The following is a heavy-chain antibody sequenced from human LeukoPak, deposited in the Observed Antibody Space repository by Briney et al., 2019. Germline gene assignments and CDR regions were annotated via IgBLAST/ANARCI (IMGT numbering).Heavy chain of an antibody. CDR3: ARDIVVVTGKSAFDI. V-gene: IGHV1-8*03. Sequence: ASVTVSCKASGYTFTSYDINWVRQATGQGLEWMGWMNPNSGNTGYAQKFQGRVTITRNTSISTAYMELSSLRSEDTAVYYCARDIVVVTGKSAFDIWGQGTMVTVSS. J-gene: IGHJ3*02. D-gene: IGHD2-21*02. CDR1: GYTFTSYD. CDR2: MNPNSGNT.